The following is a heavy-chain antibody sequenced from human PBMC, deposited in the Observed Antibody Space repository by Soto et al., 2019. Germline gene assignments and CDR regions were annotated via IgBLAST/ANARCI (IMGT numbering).Heavy chain of an antibody. V-gene: IGHV3-66*01. J-gene: IGHJ4*02. CDR1: GFTVSSNY. D-gene: IGHD6-13*01. Sequence: PGGSLRLSCAASGFTVSSNYMSWVRQAPGKGLEWVSVIYSGGSTYYADSVKGRFTISRDNSKNTLYLQMNSLRAEDTAVYYCARDKDSSSWPFDYWGQGTLVTVSS. CDR3: ARDKDSSSWPFDY. CDR2: IYSGGST.